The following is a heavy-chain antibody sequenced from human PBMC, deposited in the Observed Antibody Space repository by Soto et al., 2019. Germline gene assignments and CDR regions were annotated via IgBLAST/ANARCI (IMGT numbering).Heavy chain of an antibody. D-gene: IGHD3-22*01. CDR1: GFTFSSYG. CDR2: IWYDGSNK. CDR3: ATSSGYYIKRVNY. J-gene: IGHJ4*02. Sequence: QVQLVESGGGVVQPGRSLRLSCAASGFTFSSYGMHWVRQAPGKGLEWVAVIWYDGSNKYYADSVKGRFTLSRDNSKKTLCLQINILRAEDEAVSYCATSSGYYIKRVNYRGQGSLVTVSS. V-gene: IGHV3-33*01.